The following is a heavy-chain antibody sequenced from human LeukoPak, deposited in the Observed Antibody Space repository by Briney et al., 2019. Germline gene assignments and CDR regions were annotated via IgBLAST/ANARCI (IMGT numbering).Heavy chain of an antibody. J-gene: IGHJ4*02. Sequence: GRSLRLSCAASGFTFSSYAMHWVRQAPGKGLEWVAVISYDGSNKYYADSVKGRFTISRDNSKNTLYLQMNSLRAEDTAVYYCAREDYWGQETLVTVSS. CDR2: ISYDGSNK. CDR1: GFTFSSYA. V-gene: IGHV3-30-3*01. CDR3: AREDY.